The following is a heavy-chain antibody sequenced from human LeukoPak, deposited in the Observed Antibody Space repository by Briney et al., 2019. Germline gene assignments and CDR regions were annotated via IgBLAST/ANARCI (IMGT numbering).Heavy chain of an antibody. CDR1: GFTFSSYA. J-gene: IGHJ4*02. Sequence: GGSLRLSCAASGFTFSSYAMSWVRQAPGKGLEWVSAISGSGGSTYYADSVKGRFTISRDNSKNTLYLQMNSLRAEDTAVYYCAKVPYYDSSGYYDYWGQGTLVTVSS. CDR3: AKVPYYDSSGYYDY. CDR2: ISGSGGST. D-gene: IGHD3-22*01. V-gene: IGHV3-23*01.